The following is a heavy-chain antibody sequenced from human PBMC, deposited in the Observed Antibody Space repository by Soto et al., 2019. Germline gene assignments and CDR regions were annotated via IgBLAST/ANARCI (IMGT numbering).Heavy chain of an antibody. V-gene: IGHV3-23*01. J-gene: IGHJ2*01. CDR3: ARDYDYYFDL. D-gene: IGHD3-3*01. Sequence: EVQLLESGGGLVQPGGSLRLSCAASEFTFSSYAMSWVRQAPGKGLEWVSTLSGSGGRAYYADSVKGRFTISRDNSKNTLYLQLNSLRAEDTAVYYCARDYDYYFDLWGRGTLVTVSS. CDR1: EFTFSSYA. CDR2: LSGSGGRA.